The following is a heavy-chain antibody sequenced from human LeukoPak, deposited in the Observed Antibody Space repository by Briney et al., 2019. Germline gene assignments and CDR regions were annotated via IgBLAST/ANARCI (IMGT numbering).Heavy chain of an antibody. V-gene: IGHV4-34*01. J-gene: IGHJ6*03. CDR3: ARVGSASYGANPYYYYYMDV. CDR1: VGSFSGYY. CDR2: INHSGSA. D-gene: IGHD5-18*01. Sequence: SETLSLTCAVYVGSFSGYYWSWVRQPPGKGLEWIGEINHSGSANYNPSLRSRVTISVDTSKNQSSLKLSSVTAADTALYYCARVGSASYGANPYYYYYMDVWARGTTVTVSS.